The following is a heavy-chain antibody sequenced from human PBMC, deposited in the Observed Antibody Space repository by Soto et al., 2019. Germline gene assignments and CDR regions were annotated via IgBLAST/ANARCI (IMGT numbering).Heavy chain of an antibody. J-gene: IGHJ4*02. V-gene: IGHV1-18*04. CDR1: GYPFSSYG. Sequence: QVHLVQSAAEVKKPGASVTVSCKASGYPFSSYGITWVRQAPGQGLEWMGWTSAFYGNSTYSEKFQGRVTMTIDTPTSTAYMDLTSLKSDDTAVYYCARLVVAGSPLDYWGQGTLVTVSS. CDR3: ARLVVAGSPLDY. D-gene: IGHD2-15*01. CDR2: TSAFYGNS.